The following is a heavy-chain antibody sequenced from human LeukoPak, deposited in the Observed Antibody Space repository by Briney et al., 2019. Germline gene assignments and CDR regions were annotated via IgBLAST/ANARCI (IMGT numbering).Heavy chain of an antibody. V-gene: IGHV3-53*01. D-gene: IGHD3-10*01. CDR3: ARGSGSYFIGY. CDR1: GFTVSSNY. CDR2: IYSGGST. Sequence: PGGSLRLSCAASGFTVSSNYMSWVRQAPGKGLEWVSFIYSGGSTYYADSVKGRFTISRDNSKNTLYLQMNSLRAEDTAVYYCARGSGSYFIGYWGQGTLVTVSS. J-gene: IGHJ4*02.